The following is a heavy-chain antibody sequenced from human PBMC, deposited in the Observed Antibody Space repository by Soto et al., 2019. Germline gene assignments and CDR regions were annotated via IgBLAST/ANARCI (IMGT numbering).Heavy chain of an antibody. CDR1: GGSISSYY. CDR3: VRDRSGYYYLFDY. V-gene: IGHV4-4*07. D-gene: IGHD3-22*01. J-gene: IGHJ4*02. Sequence: PSETLSLTXIVSGGSISSYYWSWIRQPAGKGLEWIGRIYTSGSTNYNPSLKSRVTMSVDTSKNQFSLKLSSVTAADTAIYYCVRDRSGYYYLFDYWGQGPLVTVSS. CDR2: IYTSGST.